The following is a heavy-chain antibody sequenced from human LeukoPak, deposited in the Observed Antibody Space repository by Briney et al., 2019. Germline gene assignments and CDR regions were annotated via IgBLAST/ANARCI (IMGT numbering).Heavy chain of an antibody. Sequence: GGSLRLSCAASGFTFSDYYMSWIRQAPGKGLEWVSYISSSGSTIYYADSVKGRFTISRDNAKNSLYLQMSSLRAEDTAVYYCAKEVVVAAVDYWGQGTLVTVSS. CDR3: AKEVVVAAVDY. D-gene: IGHD2-15*01. CDR2: ISSSGSTI. J-gene: IGHJ4*02. V-gene: IGHV3-11*01. CDR1: GFTFSDYY.